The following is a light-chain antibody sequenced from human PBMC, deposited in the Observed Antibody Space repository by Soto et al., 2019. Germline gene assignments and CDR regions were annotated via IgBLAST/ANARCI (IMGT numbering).Light chain of an antibody. CDR3: QSYDTSMSALYV. CDR2: GNS. J-gene: IGLJ1*01. Sequence: QSVLTQPPSVSGAPGQRVTISCTGSNSNIGAGYDVHWYQLLPGTAPKLLIYGNSNRPSGVPDRFSGSKSGPTASLAITGLQVEDEADYYCQSYDTSMSALYVFGTGTKVTVL. V-gene: IGLV1-40*01. CDR1: NSNIGAGYD.